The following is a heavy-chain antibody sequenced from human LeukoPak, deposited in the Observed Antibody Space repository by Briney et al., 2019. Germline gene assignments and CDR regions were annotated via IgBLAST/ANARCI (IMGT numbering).Heavy chain of an antibody. Sequence: ISWNSGSIGYADSVKGRFTISRDNAKNSLYLQMNSLRAEDTALYYCAKDISGDPENGAFDIWGQGTMVTVSS. CDR2: ISWNSGSI. V-gene: IGHV3-9*01. J-gene: IGHJ3*02. CDR3: AKDISGDPENGAFDI. D-gene: IGHD2-15*01.